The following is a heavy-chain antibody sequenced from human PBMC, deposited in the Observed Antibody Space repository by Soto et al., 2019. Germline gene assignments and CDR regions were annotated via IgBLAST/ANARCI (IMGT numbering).Heavy chain of an antibody. CDR1: GDSVRSSNW. CDR3: ATMKKPRGYYYGLNV. CDR2: IYHLGGT. Sequence: SETLSLTCAVSGDSVRSSNWWTWVRQSPGKGLEWIGEIYHLGGTNYNPSLKSRVTISVDMAKNQVSLKLSSVTAADTAVYYCATMKKPRGYYYGLNVWGQGTTVTVSS. V-gene: IGHV4-4*02. J-gene: IGHJ6*02.